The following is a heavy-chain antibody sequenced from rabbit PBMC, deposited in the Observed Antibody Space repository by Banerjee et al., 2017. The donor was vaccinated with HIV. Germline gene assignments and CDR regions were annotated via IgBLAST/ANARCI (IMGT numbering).Heavy chain of an antibody. V-gene: IGHV1S45*01. CDR1: GFSFSSSYY. J-gene: IGHJ4*01. CDR3: AKGGHPSDTWTYFNL. CDR2: IYAGYSGNT. D-gene: IGHD7-1*01. Sequence: QEQLVESGGGLVQPEGSLTLTCTASGFSFSSSYYMCWVRQAPGKGLEWIACIYAGYSGNTYYASWAKGRFTITRSASLNTVTLQLNSLTAADTATYFCAKGGHPSDTWTYFNLWGPGTLVTVS.